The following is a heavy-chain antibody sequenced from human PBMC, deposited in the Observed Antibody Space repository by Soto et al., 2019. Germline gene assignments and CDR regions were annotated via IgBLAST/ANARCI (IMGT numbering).Heavy chain of an antibody. CDR2: IYWDDDK. J-gene: IGHJ4*02. V-gene: IGHV2-5*02. Sequence: KESGPTLVKPTQTLTLTCSFSGFTLSTSGVGVGWIRQPPGKALEWLALIYWDDDKWYSPSLKSRLTITKDTSKNQVVLTMTNMDPVDTATYYCALYLTTGDYFDYWGQGTLVTVSS. CDR3: ALYLTTGDYFDY. CDR1: GFTLSTSGVG. D-gene: IGHD4-17*01.